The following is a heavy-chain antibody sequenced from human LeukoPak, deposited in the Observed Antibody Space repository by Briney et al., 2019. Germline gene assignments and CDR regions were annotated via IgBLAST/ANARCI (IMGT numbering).Heavy chain of an antibody. Sequence: PGRSLRLSCAASGFTFSSYAMLWVRQAPGKGLEWVAVISYDGSNKYYADSVKGRFTISRDNSKNTLYLQMNSLRAEDTAVYYCARARRVGSMVASYWGQGTLVTVSS. CDR3: ARARRVGSMVASY. J-gene: IGHJ4*02. CDR2: ISYDGSNK. V-gene: IGHV3-30*01. D-gene: IGHD5-12*01. CDR1: GFTFSSYA.